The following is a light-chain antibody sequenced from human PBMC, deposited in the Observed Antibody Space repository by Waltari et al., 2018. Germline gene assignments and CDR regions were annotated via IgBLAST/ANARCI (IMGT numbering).Light chain of an antibody. Sequence: DIQMTQSPSSLSASVGDRVTITCQASQAINNHLNWYQQKPGKAPELLIYDVSKLETGVPSRFGGSGSWTDFSFTISSLQPEDIATYYCQQYDNLVTFGGGTRV. CDR2: DVS. CDR3: QQYDNLVT. J-gene: IGKJ4*01. CDR1: QAINNH. V-gene: IGKV1-33*01.